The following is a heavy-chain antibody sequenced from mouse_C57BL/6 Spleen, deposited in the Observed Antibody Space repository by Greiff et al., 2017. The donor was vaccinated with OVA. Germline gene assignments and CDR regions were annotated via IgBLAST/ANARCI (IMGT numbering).Heavy chain of an antibody. V-gene: IGHV1-69*01. J-gene: IGHJ1*03. CDR2: IDPSDSYT. Sequence: QVQLQQPGAELVMPGASVKLSCKASGYTFTSYWMHWVKQRPGQGLEWIGEIDPSDSYTNYNQKFKGKSTLTVDKSSSTAYMQLSSLTSEDAAVYYCARRTYYGYDRWYFDVWGTGTTVTVSS. CDR1: GYTFTSYW. D-gene: IGHD2-9*01. CDR3: ARRTYYGYDRWYFDV.